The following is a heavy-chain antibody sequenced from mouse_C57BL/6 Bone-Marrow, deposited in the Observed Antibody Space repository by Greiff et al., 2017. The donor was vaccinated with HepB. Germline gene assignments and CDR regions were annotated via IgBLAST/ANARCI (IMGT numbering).Heavy chain of an antibody. J-gene: IGHJ1*03. CDR2: ISYDGSN. CDR1: GYSITSGYY. V-gene: IGHV3-6*01. D-gene: IGHD2-5*01. Sequence: EVKLQESGPGLVKPSQSLSLTCSVTGYSITSGYYWNWIRQFPGNKLEWMGYISYDGSNNYNPSLKNRISITRDTSKNQFFLKLNSVTTEDTATYYCAISPSYYSNRYWYFDVWGTGTTVTVSS. CDR3: AISPSYYSNRYWYFDV.